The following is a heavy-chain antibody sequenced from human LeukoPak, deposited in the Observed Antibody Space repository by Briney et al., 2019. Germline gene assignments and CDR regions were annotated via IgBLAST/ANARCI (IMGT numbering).Heavy chain of an antibody. CDR2: IYTSGST. CDR3: AREQRCGGDCYMYYYYYYMDV. J-gene: IGHJ6*03. V-gene: IGHV4-61*09. CDR1: GGSISSGSYC. Sequence: PSETLSLTCTVSGGSISSGSYCWSWIRQPAGKGLEWIGHIYTSGSTYYNPSLKSRVTISVDTSKNQFSLKLSSVTAADTAVYYCAREQRCGGDCYMYYYYYYMDVWGKGTTVTVSS. D-gene: IGHD2-21*02.